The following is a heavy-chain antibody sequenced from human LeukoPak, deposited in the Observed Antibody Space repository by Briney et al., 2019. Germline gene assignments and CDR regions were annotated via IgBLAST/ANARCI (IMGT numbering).Heavy chain of an antibody. CDR3: ARDLVVGATENNAFDI. J-gene: IGHJ3*02. CDR2: ISSSSTTI. D-gene: IGHD1-26*01. CDR1: GFTFSSYS. Sequence: GGSLRLSCAASGFTFSSYSMMWVRQAPGKGLEWVSYISSSSTTIYYADSVKGRFTISRDNAKNSLYLQMNSLRAEDTALYYCARDLVVGATENNAFDIWGQGTMVTVSS. V-gene: IGHV3-48*04.